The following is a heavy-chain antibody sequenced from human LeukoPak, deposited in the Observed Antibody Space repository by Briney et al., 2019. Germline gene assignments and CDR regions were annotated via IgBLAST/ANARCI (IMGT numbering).Heavy chain of an antibody. CDR3: AKVQSDIVGAVFFAFDV. CDR2: IIGSGTEM. V-gene: IGHV3-21*06. D-gene: IGHD1-26*01. Sequence: PGGSLRLSCGGSGFTFNSYSMNWVRQAPGKGLEWVASIIGSGTEMFYADSLKGRFTIPRDNSKNSLYLQMNSLRVEDTGVYYCAKVQSDIVGAVFFAFDVWGQGTMVSVSS. J-gene: IGHJ3*01. CDR1: GFTFNSYS.